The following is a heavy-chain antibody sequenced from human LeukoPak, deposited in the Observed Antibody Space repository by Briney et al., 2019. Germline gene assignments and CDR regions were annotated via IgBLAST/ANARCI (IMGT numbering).Heavy chain of an antibody. CDR3: ARAAFFYYMDV. CDR1: GFTFSSYW. Sequence: GGSLRLSCAASGFTFSSYWMSWVRQAPGTGLEWVANIKQDGSEKYYVDSVKGRFTISRDNAKNSLYLQMNSLRAEDTAVYYCARAAFFYYMDVWGKGTTVTVSS. D-gene: IGHD3-3*01. CDR2: IKQDGSEK. J-gene: IGHJ6*03. V-gene: IGHV3-7*01.